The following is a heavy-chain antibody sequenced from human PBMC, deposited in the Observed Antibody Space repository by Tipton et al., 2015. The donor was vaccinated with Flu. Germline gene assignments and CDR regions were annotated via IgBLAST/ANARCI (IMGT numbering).Heavy chain of an antibody. J-gene: IGHJ6*02. Sequence: QLVQSGVEVKKPGASVKVSCKASGYTFSNYDITWVRQAPGQGLEWMGWVSGYNGDTNYAEKLQGRVTMTTDTSTNTAYMELRSLKSDDTAMYYCARDRGSYNIHLEYHYYYGMDVWGQGTTVTVSS. CDR1: GYTFSNYD. D-gene: IGHD1-26*01. V-gene: IGHV1-18*01. CDR3: ARDRGSYNIHLEYHYYYGMDV. CDR2: VSGYNGDT.